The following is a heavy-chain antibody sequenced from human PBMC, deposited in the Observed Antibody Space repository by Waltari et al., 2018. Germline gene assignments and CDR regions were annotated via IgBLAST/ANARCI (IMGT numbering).Heavy chain of an antibody. J-gene: IGHJ5*02. CDR3: ARYLGQGVAGTEWFDP. CDR2: IYYSGST. D-gene: IGHD6-19*01. V-gene: IGHV4-59*01. Sequence: QVQLQESGPGLVKPSETLSLTCTVSGGSISSYYWSWIRQPPGKGLEWIGYIYYSGSTNYNPSLKSRVTISVDTSKNQFSLKLSSVTAADTAVYYCARYLGQGVAGTEWFDPWGQGTLVTVSS. CDR1: GGSISSYY.